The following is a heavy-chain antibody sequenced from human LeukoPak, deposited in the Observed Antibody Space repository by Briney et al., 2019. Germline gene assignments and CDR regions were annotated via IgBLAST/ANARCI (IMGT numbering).Heavy chain of an antibody. CDR3: TMIVSNFDY. CDR1: GFTFSSYG. Sequence: GGSLRLSCAASGFTFSSYGMHWVRQAPGKGLEWVAFIRYDGSNKYYADSVKGRFTISRDNAKNSLYLQMNSLRAENTAVYYCTMIVSNFDYWGQGTLVTVSS. CDR2: IRYDGSNK. J-gene: IGHJ4*02. D-gene: IGHD3-22*01. V-gene: IGHV3-30*02.